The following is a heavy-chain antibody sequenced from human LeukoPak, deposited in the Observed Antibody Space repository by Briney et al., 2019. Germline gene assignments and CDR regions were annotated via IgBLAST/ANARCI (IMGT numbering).Heavy chain of an antibody. CDR3: ARWLELMRNFDW. D-gene: IGHD5-24*01. V-gene: IGHV3-7*01. CDR2: IKQDGSEK. CDR1: GFTFSDYW. J-gene: IGHJ4*02. Sequence: GGSLKLSCVGSGFTFSDYWMSWVRQAPGKGLEWVANIKQDGSEKDYVDALKGRFTISRDNAKNSLYLQMNSLRAEDTAVYYCARWLELMRNFDWWGQGTLVTVSS.